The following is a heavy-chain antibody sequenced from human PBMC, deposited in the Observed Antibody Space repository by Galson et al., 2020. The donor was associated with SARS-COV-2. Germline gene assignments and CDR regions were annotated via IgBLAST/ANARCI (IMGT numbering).Heavy chain of an antibody. D-gene: IGHD1-26*01. J-gene: IGHJ6*02. CDR3: ARDQYSGSGIASYGYGMDV. CDR1: GFTFSSYS. V-gene: IGHV3-21*01. CDR2: ISSSSSYI. Sequence: GESLKISCAASGFTFSSYSMNLVRPAPGKGLELVSSISSSSSYIYYADSVKGRFTISRDNAKNSLYLQMNSMRAEDTAVYYCARDQYSGSGIASYGYGMDVWGQGTTVTVSS.